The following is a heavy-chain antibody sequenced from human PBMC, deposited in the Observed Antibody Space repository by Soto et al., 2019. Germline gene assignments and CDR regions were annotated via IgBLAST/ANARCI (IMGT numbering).Heavy chain of an antibody. V-gene: IGHV1-8*01. D-gene: IGHD3-3*01. J-gene: IGHJ5*02. CDR2: MNPNSGNT. CDR3: ARGVSFDFWSGGYNWFDP. Sequence: ASVKVSCKASGYTFTSYDINWVRQATGQGLEWMGWMNPNSGNTGYAQKFQGRVTMTRNTSISTAYMELSSLRSEDTAVYYCARGVSFDFWSGGYNWFDPWGQGTLVTVSS. CDR1: GYTFTSYD.